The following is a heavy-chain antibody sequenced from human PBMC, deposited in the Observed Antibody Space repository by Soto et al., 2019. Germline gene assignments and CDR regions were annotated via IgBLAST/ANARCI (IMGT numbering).Heavy chain of an antibody. Sequence: GGSLRLSCAASGFTFSSYWMHWVRQAPGKGLVWVSRISGSGDSTYYADSVKGRFTISRDNSKNTLYLQMNSLRAEDTAVYYCAKGVPGIAVAGTGYFPHWGQGTLVTVSS. CDR3: AKGVPGIAVAGTGYFPH. D-gene: IGHD6-19*01. CDR1: GFTFSSYW. J-gene: IGHJ1*01. V-gene: IGHV3-23*01. CDR2: ISGSGDST.